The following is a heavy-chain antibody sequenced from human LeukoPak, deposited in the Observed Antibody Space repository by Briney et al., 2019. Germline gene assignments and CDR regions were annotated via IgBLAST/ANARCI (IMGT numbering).Heavy chain of an antibody. Sequence: ASVKVSFKSSGYTFTFYYMHWVRQAPGQGLEWMGWINPNSGGTNYAQKFQGRVTMTRDTSISTAYMELSRLRSDDTAVYYCARDEYQLWSSYYYYYGMGVWGQGTTVTVSS. V-gene: IGHV1-2*02. J-gene: IGHJ6*02. CDR2: INPNSGGT. CDR1: GYTFTFYY. CDR3: ARDEYQLWSSYYYYYGMGV. D-gene: IGHD5-18*01.